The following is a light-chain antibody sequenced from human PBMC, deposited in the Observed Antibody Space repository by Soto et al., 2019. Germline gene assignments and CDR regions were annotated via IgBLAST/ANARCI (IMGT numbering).Light chain of an antibody. CDR2: GAS. V-gene: IGKV3-20*01. Sequence: EIVLTQSPGSLSLSPGERATLSCRASQSVSSTFFAWYQQRPGQAPRLLMYGASSRATGIPERFSGSGSGKYFPLPISRRELEILAVYYCQRFNSQGTFGKGTRGKIK. CDR1: QSVSSTF. J-gene: IGKJ1*01. CDR3: QRFNSQGT.